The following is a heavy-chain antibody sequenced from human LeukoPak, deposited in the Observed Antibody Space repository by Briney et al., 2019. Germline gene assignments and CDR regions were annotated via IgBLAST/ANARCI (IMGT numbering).Heavy chain of an antibody. D-gene: IGHD2-21*01. CDR2: IDSNGKYT. CDR1: GFTFSSYS. Sequence: GGSLRLSCAASGFTFSSYSMNWVRQAPGKGLEWVSSIDSNGKYTYSAESLKGRFSISRDNAKNSLYLQMNSLRAEDTAMYYCVREFIIPERAFEIWGHGTLVTVSS. V-gene: IGHV3-21*01. J-gene: IGHJ3*02. CDR3: VREFIIPERAFEI.